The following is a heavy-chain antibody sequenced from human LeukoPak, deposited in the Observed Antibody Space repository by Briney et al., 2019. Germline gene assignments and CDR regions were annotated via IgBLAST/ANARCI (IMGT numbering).Heavy chain of an antibody. CDR3: ARGYCSSTSCYFDY. CDR2: IYYSGST. CDR1: GGSISSSSYY. Sequence: SETLSLTCTVSGGSISSSSYYWSWIRQPPGKGLEWIGYIYYSGSTYYNPSLKSRVTISVDTSKNQFSLKLSSVTAADTAVYYCARGYCSSTSCYFDYWGQGTLVTVSS. V-gene: IGHV4-30-4*08. D-gene: IGHD2-2*01. J-gene: IGHJ4*02.